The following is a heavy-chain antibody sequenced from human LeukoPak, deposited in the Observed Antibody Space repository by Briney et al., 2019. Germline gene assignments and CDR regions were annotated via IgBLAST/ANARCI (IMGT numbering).Heavy chain of an antibody. Sequence: ASVKVSCKASGYTFTSYYMHWVRQAPGQGLKGMGIINPSGGSPSHAHISQDRCPMTRNTSTSTVHTELSSLDSEDTAVYYCAGERSAAGPEEFDFWGQGTLVTVSS. CDR2: INPSGGSP. J-gene: IGHJ4*02. CDR1: GYTFTSYY. V-gene: IGHV1-46*01. D-gene: IGHD6-25*01. CDR3: AGERSAAGPEEFDF.